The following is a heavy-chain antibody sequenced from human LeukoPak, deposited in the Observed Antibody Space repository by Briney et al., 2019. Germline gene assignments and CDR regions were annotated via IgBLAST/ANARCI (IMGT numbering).Heavy chain of an antibody. CDR2: INPSGGST. J-gene: IGHJ6*02. CDR1: GYTFTSYY. D-gene: IGHD1-7*01. V-gene: IGHV1-46*01. CDR3: ASVTGTTRYGMDV. Sequence: ASVKVSCKASGYTFTSYYMHWVRQAPGQGLEWMGIINPSGGSTSYAQKFQGRVTMTTDTSTSTAYMELRSLRSDDTAVYYCASVTGTTRYGMDVWGQGTTVTVSS.